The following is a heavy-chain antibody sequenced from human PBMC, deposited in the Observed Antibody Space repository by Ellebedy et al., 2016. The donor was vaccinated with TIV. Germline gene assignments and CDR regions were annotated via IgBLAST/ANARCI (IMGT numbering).Heavy chain of an antibody. CDR1: GYSLSIYW. V-gene: IGHV5-51*01. CDR2: IDPGDSDT. Sequence: GESLKISCQGSGYSLSIYWIAWVRQKPGKGLEWMGSIDPGDSDTRYSPSFQGHVTISADKSTTTAYLQWSSLRASDTAIYYCARGLTGVRNWFDPWGQGTLVTVSS. D-gene: IGHD3-9*01. J-gene: IGHJ5*02. CDR3: ARGLTGVRNWFDP.